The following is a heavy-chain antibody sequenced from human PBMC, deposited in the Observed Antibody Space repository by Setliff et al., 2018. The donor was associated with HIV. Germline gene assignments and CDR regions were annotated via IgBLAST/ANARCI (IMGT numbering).Heavy chain of an antibody. V-gene: IGHV3-64*01. Sequence: GGSLRLSCAASGFTFSSYAMHWVRQAPGKGLEYASVISSNGGSTYYANSVKGRFTISRDNSNNTLFLQMGSLRAEDMGVYYCTRGPVAGLIYYYYGMDVWGQGTTVTVSS. J-gene: IGHJ6*02. CDR3: TRGPVAGLIYYYYGMDV. CDR2: ISSNGGST. CDR1: GFTFSSYA. D-gene: IGHD6-19*01.